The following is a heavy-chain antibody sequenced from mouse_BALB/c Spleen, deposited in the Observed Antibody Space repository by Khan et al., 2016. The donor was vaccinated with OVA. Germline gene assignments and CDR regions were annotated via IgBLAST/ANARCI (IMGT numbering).Heavy chain of an antibody. CDR1: GFTFSTFA. Sequence: EVQLVESGGGLVKPGGSLKLSCAASGFTFSTFAMSWVRQTPEMRLEWVTTINSDGDYTYYPDSVTGRFTVSSDNARNTLYLQMSSLRSEDTAMYYCARSPYGNFAYWGQGTLVTVST. D-gene: IGHD2-1*01. CDR2: INSDGDYT. J-gene: IGHJ3*01. CDR3: ARSPYGNFAY. V-gene: IGHV5-9-3*01.